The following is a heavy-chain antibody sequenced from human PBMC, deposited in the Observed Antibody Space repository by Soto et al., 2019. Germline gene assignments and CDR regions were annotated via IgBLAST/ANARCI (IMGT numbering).Heavy chain of an antibody. D-gene: IGHD6-6*01. J-gene: IGHJ4*02. CDR1: GLIFSTNG. CDR2: ISDDGGDT. Sequence: QVQLVESGGGVVQPGRSLRLSCTASGLIFSTNGMHWVRQAPGKGLEWVAHISDDGGDTYYADSVRGRFTISRDNSKSTLYLQMKSLRVEDTAVYYCARERYSSSPGHREYWGQGTLVTVSS. V-gene: IGHV3-30*03. CDR3: ARERYSSSPGHREY.